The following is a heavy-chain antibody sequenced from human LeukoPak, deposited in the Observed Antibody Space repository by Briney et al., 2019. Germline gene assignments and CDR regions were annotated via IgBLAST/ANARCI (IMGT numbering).Heavy chain of an antibody. CDR3: ARDQGYCSGGSCYSGWFDP. CDR1: GGSFSGYY. V-gene: IGHV4-34*01. CDR2: INHSGST. J-gene: IGHJ5*02. Sequence: SQTLSLTCAVYGGSFSGYYWSWIRQPPGKGLEWIGEINHSGSTNYNPSLKSRVTISVDTSKNQFSLKLSSVTAADTAVYYCARDQGYCSGGSCYSGWFDPWGQGTLVTISS. D-gene: IGHD2-15*01.